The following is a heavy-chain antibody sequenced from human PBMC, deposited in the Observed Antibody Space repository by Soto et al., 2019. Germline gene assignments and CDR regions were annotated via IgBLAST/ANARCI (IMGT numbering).Heavy chain of an antibody. CDR2: INHSGST. J-gene: IGHJ4*02. V-gene: IGHV4-34*01. CDR3: GRAKQSGGDFDY. D-gene: IGHD3-16*01. CDR1: GGSFSGYY. Sequence: PSETLSLTCAVYGGSFSGYYWSWIRQPPGKGLEWIGEINHSGSTNYNPSLKSRVTISVDTSKNQFSLKLSSVTAADTAVYYCGRAKQSGGDFDYWGQGTLVTVSS.